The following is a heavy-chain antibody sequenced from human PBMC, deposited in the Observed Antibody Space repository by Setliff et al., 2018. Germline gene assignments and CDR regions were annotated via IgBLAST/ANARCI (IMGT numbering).Heavy chain of an antibody. V-gene: IGHV1-18*01. Sequence: GASVKVSCKTSGYTFINYGLSWMRQAPGQGLEWMGWISGYNGNTDYAQNLQGRVTMTIDTSTSTAYMELRSLRSDDTAVYYCARDRVEDYGGILHYYYYYMDVWGKGTTVTVSS. J-gene: IGHJ6*03. CDR3: ARDRVEDYGGILHYYYYYMDV. CDR2: ISGYNGNT. CDR1: GYTFINYG. D-gene: IGHD4-17*01.